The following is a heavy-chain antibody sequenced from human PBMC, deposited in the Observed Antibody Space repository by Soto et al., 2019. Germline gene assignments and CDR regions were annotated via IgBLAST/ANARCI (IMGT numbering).Heavy chain of an antibody. CDR2: IYAIDVE. J-gene: IGHJ4*02. CDR1: GFSLSNVRMG. CDR3: VRTTPSCGGDCYPDD. D-gene: IGHD2-21*02. Sequence: QVTLKESGPVLVKPTETLTLTCTVSGFSLSNVRMGVSWIRQPPGTALEWLANIYAIDVEAYSTSLKTRLTISKDTPKSQVVLTMTNMYPMDTATYYCVRTTPSCGGDCYPDDWGQGTRGTVSS. V-gene: IGHV2-26*01.